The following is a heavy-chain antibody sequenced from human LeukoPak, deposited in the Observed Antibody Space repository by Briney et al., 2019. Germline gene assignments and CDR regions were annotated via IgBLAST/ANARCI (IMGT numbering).Heavy chain of an antibody. Sequence: ASVKVSCKASGYTFTSYAMNWVRQAPGQGLEWMGWINPNSGGTNYAQKFQGRVTMTRDTSISTAYMELSRLRSDDTAVYYCAREYYDFWSGYRATNYFDYWGQGTLVTVSS. J-gene: IGHJ4*02. D-gene: IGHD3-3*01. CDR1: GYTFTSYA. CDR2: INPNSGGT. V-gene: IGHV1-2*02. CDR3: AREYYDFWSGYRATNYFDY.